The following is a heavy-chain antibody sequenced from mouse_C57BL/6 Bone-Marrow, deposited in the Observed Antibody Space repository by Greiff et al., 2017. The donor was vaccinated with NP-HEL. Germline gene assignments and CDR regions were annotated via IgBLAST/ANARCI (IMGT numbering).Heavy chain of an antibody. CDR3: TRSRGFAY. V-gene: IGHV1-53*01. CDR2: IDPETGGT. J-gene: IGHJ3*01. CDR1: GYTFTSYW. Sequence: VQLQQPGAELVKPGASVKVSCKAFGYTFTSYWMHWVKQRPGQGLEWIGAIDPETGGTAYNQKFKGKAILTADKSSSTAYMELRSLTSEDSAVYYCTRSRGFAYWGQGTLVTVSA.